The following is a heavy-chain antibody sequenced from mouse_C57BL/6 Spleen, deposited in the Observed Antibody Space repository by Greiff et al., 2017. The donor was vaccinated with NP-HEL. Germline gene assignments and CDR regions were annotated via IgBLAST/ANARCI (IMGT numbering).Heavy chain of an antibody. CDR1: GFTFSSYG. J-gene: IGHJ4*01. Sequence: EVKLMESGGDLVKPGGSLKLSCAASGFTFSSYGMSWVRQTPDKRLEWVATISSGGSYTYYPDSVKGRFTISRDNAKNTLYLQMSSLKSEDTAMYYCARRKGDYYAMDYWGQGTSVTVSS. CDR3: ARRKGDYYAMDY. CDR2: ISSGGSYT. V-gene: IGHV5-6*02.